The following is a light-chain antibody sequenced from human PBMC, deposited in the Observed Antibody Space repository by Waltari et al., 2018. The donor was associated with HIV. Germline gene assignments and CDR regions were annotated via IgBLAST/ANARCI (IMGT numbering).Light chain of an antibody. J-gene: IGKJ4*01. CDR1: QSVRSAS. Sequence: EIVLTQSPDTLSVSPGERATLSCRASQSVRSASLAWYQQKPGQAPRLLIYGASSRAPGIPDRFSGSVAVTDFILTISRLEPEDCAVYYCQQYAASPLTFGGGTKVEIK. V-gene: IGKV3-20*01. CDR3: QQYAASPLT. CDR2: GAS.